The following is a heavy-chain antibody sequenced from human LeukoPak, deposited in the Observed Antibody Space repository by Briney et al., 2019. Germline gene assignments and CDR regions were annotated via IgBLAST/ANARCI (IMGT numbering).Heavy chain of an antibody. J-gene: IGHJ4*02. V-gene: IGHV1-18*01. CDR3: ARGYYDFWSGYYSPFDY. CDR2: ISAYNGNT. CDR1: GYTFTSYG. Sequence: GASVKVSCKASGYTFTSYGFSWVRQAPGQGLEWMGWISAYNGNTNYAQKLQGRVTMTTDTSTSTAYRELRSLRSDDTAVYYCARGYYDFWSGYYSPFDYWGQGTLVTVSS. D-gene: IGHD3-3*01.